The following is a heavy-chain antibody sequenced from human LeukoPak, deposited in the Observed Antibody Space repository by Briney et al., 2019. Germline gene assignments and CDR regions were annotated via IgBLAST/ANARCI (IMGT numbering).Heavy chain of an antibody. J-gene: IGHJ4*02. CDR2: IKSKSNGGTI. CDR3: TTVGSSWNFDY. CDR1: GFTFSNAW. D-gene: IGHD6-13*01. Sequence: GRSLRLSCAASGFTFSNAWMTWVRQAPGKGLEWIARIKSKSNGGTIGYAAPVKGRFTISRDDSKDTLYLQMNSLKIEDAAVYYCTTVGSSWNFDYWGQGTLVTVSS. V-gene: IGHV3-15*01.